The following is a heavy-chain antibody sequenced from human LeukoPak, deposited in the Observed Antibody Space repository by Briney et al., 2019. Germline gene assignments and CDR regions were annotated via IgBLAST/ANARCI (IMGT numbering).Heavy chain of an antibody. Sequence: GASVKVSCKASGYTFTGYYMHWVRQAPGQGLEWMGWINPNSGGTNYAQKLQGWVTMTRDTSISTAYMELSRLRSDDTAVYYCARSVYDYVWGSYRFDYWGQGTLVTVSS. CDR2: INPNSGGT. J-gene: IGHJ4*02. CDR1: GYTFTGYY. D-gene: IGHD3-16*02. V-gene: IGHV1-2*04. CDR3: ARSVYDYVWGSYRFDY.